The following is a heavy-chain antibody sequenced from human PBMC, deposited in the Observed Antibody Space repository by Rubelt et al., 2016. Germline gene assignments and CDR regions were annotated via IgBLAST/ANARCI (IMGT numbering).Heavy chain of an antibody. CDR3: AGGTYYDCWNGFRDWFDT. J-gene: IGHJ5*02. CDR2: ISSNGGRT. CDR1: GFTFSNYA. V-gene: IGHV3-23*01. Sequence: GQPGGSLRLSCAASGFTFSNYAMSWVRQAPGKGLEWVSSISSNGGRTYYADSVKGRFTISRDNSKNTLYLQMNSPRAEDTAVYYCAGGTYYDCWNGFRDWFDTWGQGTLVTVSS. D-gene: IGHD3-3*01.